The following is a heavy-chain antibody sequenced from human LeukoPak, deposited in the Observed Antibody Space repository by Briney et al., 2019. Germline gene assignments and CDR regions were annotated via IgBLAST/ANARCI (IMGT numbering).Heavy chain of an antibody. CDR3: ARDPSPYYYDSSAEQEDAFDI. J-gene: IGHJ3*02. CDR1: GFIFSTYS. CDR2: IKEDGFET. V-gene: IGHV3-7*01. Sequence: PGGSLRLSCGASGFIFSTYSMTWVRQAPGKGLEWVATIKEDGFETYYVASVKGRFTISRDNAKNSLFLQMNSLRAEDTAVYYCARDPSPYYYDSSAEQEDAFDIWGQGTMVTVSS. D-gene: IGHD3-22*01.